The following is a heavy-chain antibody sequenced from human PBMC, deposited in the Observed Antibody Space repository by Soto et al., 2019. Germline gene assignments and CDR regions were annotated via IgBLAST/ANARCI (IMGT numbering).Heavy chain of an antibody. Sequence: PSETLSLTCTVSGGSISSSSYYWGWIRQPPGKGLEWIGSIYYSGSTYYNPSLKSRVTISVDTSKNQFSLKLSSVTAADTAVYYCASGSYYYDSSGYPFDYWGQGTLVTVSS. CDR2: IYYSGST. V-gene: IGHV4-39*01. CDR1: GGSISSSSYY. J-gene: IGHJ4*02. CDR3: ASGSYYYDSSGYPFDY. D-gene: IGHD3-22*01.